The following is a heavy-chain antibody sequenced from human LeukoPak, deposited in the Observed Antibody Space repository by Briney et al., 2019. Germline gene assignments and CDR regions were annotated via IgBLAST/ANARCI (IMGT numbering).Heavy chain of an antibody. V-gene: IGHV4-34*01. D-gene: IGHD2-15*01. J-gene: IGHJ6*03. CDR1: GGSFSGYY. CDR3: ARFPGSAEYRHYYYMDV. Sequence: SETLSLTCAVYGGSFSGYYWSWIRQPPGKGLEWIGEINHSGSTNCNPSLKSRVTISVDTSKNQFSLKLSSVTAADTAVYYCARFPGSAEYRHYYYMDVWGKGTTVTVSS. CDR2: INHSGST.